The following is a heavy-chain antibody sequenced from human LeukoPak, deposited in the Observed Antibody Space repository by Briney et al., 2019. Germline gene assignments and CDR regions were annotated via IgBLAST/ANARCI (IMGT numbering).Heavy chain of an antibody. CDR1: GYTFTGYY. CDR3: ASRSSPTFASYYYYYMDV. V-gene: IGHV1-2*02. D-gene: IGHD3-10*01. Sequence: ASVKVSCKASGYTFTGYYMHWVRQAPGLGLEWMGWINPNSGGTNYAQKFQGRVTMTRDTSISTAYMELSRLRSDDTAVYYCASRSSPTFASYYYYYMDVWGKGTTVTVSS. J-gene: IGHJ6*03. CDR2: INPNSGGT.